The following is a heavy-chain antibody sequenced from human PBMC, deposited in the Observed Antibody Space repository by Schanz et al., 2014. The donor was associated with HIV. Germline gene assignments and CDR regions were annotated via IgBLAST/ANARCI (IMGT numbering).Heavy chain of an antibody. CDR3: AKSQKGASCCFPLDS. J-gene: IGHJ4*02. D-gene: IGHD2-2*01. V-gene: IGHV3-30*18. CDR1: GFTFTTYG. Sequence: QVQLVESGGALVQPGRFLRLSCAASGFTFTTYGMQWVRQAPGKGLEWVAVISSDGSNKYYADSVKGRFTISRDNSKNRVFLQMNSLRTEDTAVYYCAKSQKGASCCFPLDSWGQGTLVTVSP. CDR2: ISSDGSNK.